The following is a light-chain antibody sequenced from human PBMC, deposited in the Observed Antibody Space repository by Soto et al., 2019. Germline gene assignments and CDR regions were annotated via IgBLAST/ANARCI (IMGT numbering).Light chain of an antibody. CDR3: SSYTSTSTVI. J-gene: IGLJ2*01. V-gene: IGLV2-14*03. Sequence: QSALTQPASVSGSPGQSITISCAGTTSDVGGYNYVSWYQQHPGEAPKLMIYEVSDRPSGVSNRFSGSKSGNTASLTTSGLQAEDEADYYCSSYTSTSTVIFGGGTKLTVL. CDR2: EVS. CDR1: TSDVGGYNY.